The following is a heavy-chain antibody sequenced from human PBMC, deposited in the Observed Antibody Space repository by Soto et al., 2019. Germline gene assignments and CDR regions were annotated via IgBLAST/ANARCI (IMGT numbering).Heavy chain of an antibody. Sequence: PSETLSLTCAVYGGSFSGYYWSLIRQPPGKGLECIWEINHSGSTNYNPSLKSRVTISVDTSKNPFSLKLSSVTAADTAVYYCARLVGAYYDFWSGYYGYGMDVWGQGTTVT. J-gene: IGHJ6*02. CDR2: INHSGST. CDR3: ARLVGAYYDFWSGYYGYGMDV. D-gene: IGHD3-3*01. V-gene: IGHV4-34*01. CDR1: GGSFSGYY.